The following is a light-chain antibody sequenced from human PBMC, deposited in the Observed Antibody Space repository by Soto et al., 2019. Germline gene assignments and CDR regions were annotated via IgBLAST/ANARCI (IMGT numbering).Light chain of an antibody. Sequence: QSVLTQPPSVSAAPGQNVTISCSGDGSSLGENAMCWYQVLPGAAPRVLIYSNNQRPSGVPDRFSGSKSGTSASLAISGLQSEDEADYYCAAWDDSLNVHFGTGTKVTVL. J-gene: IGLJ1*01. V-gene: IGLV1-44*01. CDR3: AAWDDSLNVH. CDR2: SNN. CDR1: GSSLGENA.